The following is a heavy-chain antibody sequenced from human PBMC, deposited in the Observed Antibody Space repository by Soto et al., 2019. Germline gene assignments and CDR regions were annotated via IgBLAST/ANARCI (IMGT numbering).Heavy chain of an antibody. CDR1: GIPVSSNY. CDR2: LHSGGDT. V-gene: IGHV3-53*04. J-gene: IGHJ6*02. CDR3: ARDGPYYYASRMDV. Sequence: EVQLVESGGGLVQPGGSLRLSCAASGIPVSSNYMTWVRQAPGKGLEWVSVLHSGGDTYYANFVKGRFTISRHDSKNTLFLQMNSLTAEHTAVYYCARDGPYYYASRMDVWGQGTTVTVSS. D-gene: IGHD3-10*01.